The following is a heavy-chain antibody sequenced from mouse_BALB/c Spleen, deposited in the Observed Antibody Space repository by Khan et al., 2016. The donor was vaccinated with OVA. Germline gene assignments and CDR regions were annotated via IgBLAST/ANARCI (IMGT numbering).Heavy chain of an antibody. CDR1: GYTFTTAG. J-gene: IGHJ4*01. V-gene: IGHV9-4*02. CDR2: INTHSGVP. Sequence: QVQLQQSGPELKKPGETVRISCKASGYTFTTAGIQWVQKMPGKGLKWIGWINTHSGVPKYAEDFKGRFAFSLEISVNTAYLQITNLKNEDTAIYFCARGGAAYYRNDGGAMEYWGQGTSVTGSS. D-gene: IGHD2-14*01. CDR3: ARGGAAYYRNDGGAMEY.